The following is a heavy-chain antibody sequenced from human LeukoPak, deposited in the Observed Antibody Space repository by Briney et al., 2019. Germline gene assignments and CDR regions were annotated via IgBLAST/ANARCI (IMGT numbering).Heavy chain of an antibody. CDR2: GST. Sequence: GSTYYNPSLKSRVTVSVDTSKNQFSLKLSSVTAADTAVYYCARSRGELQPWGQGTLVTVSS. CDR3: ARSRGELQP. D-gene: IGHD1-26*01. J-gene: IGHJ4*02. V-gene: IGHV4-30-2*05.